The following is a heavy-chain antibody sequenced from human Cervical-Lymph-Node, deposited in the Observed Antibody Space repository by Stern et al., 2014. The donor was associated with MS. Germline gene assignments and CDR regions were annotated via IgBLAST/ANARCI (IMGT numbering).Heavy chain of an antibody. J-gene: IGHJ5*02. V-gene: IGHV1-18*01. Sequence: QVQLVESGAELKKPGASLTVSCTASGYTLSSYSITWVRQAPGPGLERVGWVNTYYRDTNHDQTFQNSVTTTTDQSTRNDYMVPGSLRSDDTAVYYCARDDFTNYVLGGFDPWGQGTLVTVSS. CDR1: GYTLSSYS. CDR3: ARDDFTNYVLGGFDP. CDR2: VNTYYRDT. D-gene: IGHD4-11*01.